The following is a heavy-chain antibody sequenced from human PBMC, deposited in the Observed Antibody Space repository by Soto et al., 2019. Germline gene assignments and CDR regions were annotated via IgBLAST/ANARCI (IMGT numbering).Heavy chain of an antibody. D-gene: IGHD5-18*01. CDR2: IRSKVNTYAT. CDR1: GFTFSDSA. V-gene: IGHV3-73*02. CDR3: TRRRDWTAMDPLDY. Sequence: EVQLVESGGGLVQPGGSLKLSCAASGFTFSDSAIHWVRQASGKGLEWVGRIRSKVNTYATIYAASVKGRFTISRDDSMKTAYLQMDSLESEDTAVYYCTRRRDWTAMDPLDYWGQGTLVTVSS. J-gene: IGHJ4*02.